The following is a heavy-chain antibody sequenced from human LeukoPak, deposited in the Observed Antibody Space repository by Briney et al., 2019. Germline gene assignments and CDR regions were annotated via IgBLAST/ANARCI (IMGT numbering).Heavy chain of an antibody. V-gene: IGHV3-11*04. CDR2: ISPSGTDI. CDR3: AKGYGWEASYYYYYMDV. Sequence: GGSLRLSCAVSGFTFTDTYMTWIRQAPGKGLESLSYISPSGTDISYADSVKGRFTISRDNSKNTLYLRMNSLRAEDTAVYYCAKGYGWEASYYYYYMDVWGKGTTVTISS. CDR1: GFTFTDTY. D-gene: IGHD1-26*01. J-gene: IGHJ6*03.